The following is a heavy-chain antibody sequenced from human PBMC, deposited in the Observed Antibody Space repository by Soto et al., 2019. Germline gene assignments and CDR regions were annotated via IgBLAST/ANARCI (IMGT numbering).Heavy chain of an antibody. J-gene: IGHJ6*02. D-gene: IGHD6-6*01. CDR1: GYSFTSYW. Sequence: GESLKISCKGSGYSFTSYWISWVRQMPGKGLEWMGRIDPSDSYTNYSPSFQGHVTISADKSISTAYLQWSSLKASDTAMYYCARPAADRIGYYYGMDVWGQGTTVTVSS. CDR2: IDPSDSYT. V-gene: IGHV5-10-1*01. CDR3: ARPAADRIGYYYGMDV.